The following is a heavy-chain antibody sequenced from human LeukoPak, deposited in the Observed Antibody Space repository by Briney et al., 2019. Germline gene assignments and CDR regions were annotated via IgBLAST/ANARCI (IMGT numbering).Heavy chain of an antibody. CDR2: IRYDGSNK. V-gene: IGHV3-30*02. J-gene: IGHJ3*02. CDR3: AKSLLTTASGTGRAFDI. Sequence: GGSLRLSCAASGFTFSSYGMHWVSQAPGKGLGWVAFIRYDGSNKYYADSVKGRFTISRDNSKNTLYLQMDSLRAEDTAKYYCAKSLLTTASGTGRAFDIWGQGTVVTVSA. D-gene: IGHD1-26*01. CDR1: GFTFSSYG.